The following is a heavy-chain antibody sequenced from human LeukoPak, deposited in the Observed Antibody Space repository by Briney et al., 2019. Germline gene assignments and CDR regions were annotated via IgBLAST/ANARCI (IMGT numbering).Heavy chain of an antibody. CDR1: GYSISSGYY. J-gene: IGHJ4*02. CDR3: ARRTFSYYYGSGSSFDY. V-gene: IGHV4-34*01. D-gene: IGHD3-10*01. Sequence: PSETLSLTCTVSGYSISSGYYWSWIRQPPGKGLEWIGEINHSGSTNYNPSLKSRVTISVDTSKNQFSLKLSSVTAADTAVYYCARRTFSYYYGSGSSFDYWGQGTLVTVSS. CDR2: INHSGST.